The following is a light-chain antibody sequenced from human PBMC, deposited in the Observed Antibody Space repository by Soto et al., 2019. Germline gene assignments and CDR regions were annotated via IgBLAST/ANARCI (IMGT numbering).Light chain of an antibody. V-gene: IGKV3-11*01. Sequence: EIVLTQSPATLSLSPGERATLSCRASQSVSSYLAWYQQKPGQAPRLLIYDASNRATGIPARFSGSGSGTDFTLTISSLEPEDFAVHYCQQRSNWPPITLGQGTRLEIK. J-gene: IGKJ5*01. CDR2: DAS. CDR3: QQRSNWPPIT. CDR1: QSVSSY.